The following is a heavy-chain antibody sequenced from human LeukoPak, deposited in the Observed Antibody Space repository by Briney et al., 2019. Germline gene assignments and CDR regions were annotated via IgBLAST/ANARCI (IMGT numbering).Heavy chain of an antibody. V-gene: IGHV4-59*12. D-gene: IGHD4-17*01. CDR3: ASYGDYYYGMDV. CDR1: GGSISSYY. J-gene: IGHJ6*02. CDR2: IYYSGST. Sequence: PSETLSLTCTVSGGSISSYYWSWIRQPPGKGLEWIGYIYYSGSTNYNPSLKSRVTISVDTSKNQFSLKLSSVTAADTAVYYCASYGDYYYGMDVWGQGTTVTVSS.